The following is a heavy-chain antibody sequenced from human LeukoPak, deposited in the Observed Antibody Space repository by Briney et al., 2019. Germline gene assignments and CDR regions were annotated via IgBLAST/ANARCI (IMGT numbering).Heavy chain of an antibody. J-gene: IGHJ4*02. CDR3: ARAGAYAFGY. CDR1: AASISSSSHH. CDR2: IYYSGST. V-gene: IGHV4-31*03. Sequence: SETLSLTCTISAASISSSSHHWGWIRQHPGKGLEWIGYIYYSGSTYYNPSLKSRVTISVDTSKNQFSLKLSSVTAADTAVYYCARAGAYAFGYWGQGTLVTVSS. D-gene: IGHD3-10*01.